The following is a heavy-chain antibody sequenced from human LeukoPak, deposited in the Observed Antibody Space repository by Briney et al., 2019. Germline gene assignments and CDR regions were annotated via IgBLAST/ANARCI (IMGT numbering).Heavy chain of an antibody. CDR1: GGSISSIIYY. V-gene: IGHV4-39*01. D-gene: IGHD4-17*01. CDR3: ASTYGDRGWFDP. Sequence: KPSEILSLTCTVSGGSISSIIYYWGWIRQPPGKGLEWIGSIFYSGNTYYNPSLKSRVTISVDTSKNQFSLKVSSVSAADTALYYCASTYGDRGWFDPWGQGTLVTVSS. J-gene: IGHJ5*02. CDR2: IFYSGNT.